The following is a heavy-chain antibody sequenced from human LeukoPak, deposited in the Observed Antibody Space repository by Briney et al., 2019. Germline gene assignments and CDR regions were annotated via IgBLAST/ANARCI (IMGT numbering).Heavy chain of an antibody. J-gene: IGHJ4*02. V-gene: IGHV3-20*04. CDR3: ARGYPYYFDY. D-gene: IGHD5-12*01. CDR2: INWNGGNT. CDR1: GFTFNDYG. Sequence: GGSLRLSCAASGFTFNDYGMSCVRQAPGKVLEWVSGINWNGGNTGYADSVKGRFTISRDNAKNSLYLQMNSLRAEDTALYYCARGYPYYFDYWGQGTLVIVSS.